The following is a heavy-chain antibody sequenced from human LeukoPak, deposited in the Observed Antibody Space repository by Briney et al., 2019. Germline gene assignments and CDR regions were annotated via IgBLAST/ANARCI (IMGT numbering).Heavy chain of an antibody. V-gene: IGHV3-7*01. CDR1: GFTFSSYW. Sequence: GGSLRLSCAASGFTFSSYWMSWVRQAPGKGLEGVANIKQDGSERYSVDSVKGRFTISRDNAKNSLYLQMNSLRAEDTAVYYCARDGGSLGYYRTDYWGRGTLVTVSS. D-gene: IGHD3-3*01. J-gene: IGHJ4*02. CDR2: IKQDGSER. CDR3: ARDGGSLGYYRTDY.